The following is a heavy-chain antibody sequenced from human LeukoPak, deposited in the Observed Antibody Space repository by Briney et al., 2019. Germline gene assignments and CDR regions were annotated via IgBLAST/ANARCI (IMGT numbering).Heavy chain of an antibody. CDR3: ARGMSSTSCLDY. CDR1: GFTFSRHG. CDR2: IGDTGRAK. V-gene: IGHV3-30*03. D-gene: IGHD2-2*01. J-gene: IGHJ4*02. Sequence: GGSLXLSCAASGFTFSRHGMHWVRQAPGKGLEWVAVIGDTGRAKYYADSVKGRFTISRDNSKNTLYLQMNSLRAEDTAVYYCARGMSSTSCLDYWGQGTLVTVSS.